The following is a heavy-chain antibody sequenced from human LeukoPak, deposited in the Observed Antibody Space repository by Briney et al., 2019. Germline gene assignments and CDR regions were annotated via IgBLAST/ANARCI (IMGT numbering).Heavy chain of an antibody. CDR3: AKDPIVFNSGDYYLGAFNI. CDR2: ISGGGGKT. J-gene: IGHJ3*02. D-gene: IGHD2-21*02. V-gene: IGHV3-23*01. Sequence: PGGSLRLSCEASGFTFSSCALSWVRQAPGKGLEWVSAISGGGGKTWYADSVEGRFTISRDNSKNTLYLQMNSLRAEDTALYYCAKDPIVFNSGDYYLGAFNIWGQGAMVTVSS. CDR1: GFTFSSCA.